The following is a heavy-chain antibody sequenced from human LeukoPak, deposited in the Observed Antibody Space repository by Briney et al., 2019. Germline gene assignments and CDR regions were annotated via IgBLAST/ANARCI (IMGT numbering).Heavy chain of an antibody. CDR1: GFTFSSHW. J-gene: IGHJ3*01. Sequence: PGGSLRLSCAASGFTFSSHWMNWVRQAPGKGLEWVSLIGPVGDSPFYADSVKGRFTISRDNSKNTLSLQMNSLRVEDTAIYYCAKDIQLSTWGLGTMVTVSS. CDR2: IGPVGDSP. CDR3: AKDIQLST. D-gene: IGHD5-24*01. V-gene: IGHV3-23*01.